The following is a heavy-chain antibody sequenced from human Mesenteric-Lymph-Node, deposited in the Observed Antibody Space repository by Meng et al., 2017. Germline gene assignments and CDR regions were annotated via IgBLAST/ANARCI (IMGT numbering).Heavy chain of an antibody. CDR3: ARDSLTGGSYLA. V-gene: IGHV3-7*01. J-gene: IGHJ4*01. Sequence: GESLKISCAVSGFTFSDHWMNWVRQAPGKGLEWVANIKPDGTEKFYVDSLRGRFTISRDNPKNSLYLQMDSLRVEDTAVYYCARDSLTGGSYLAWGQGTRVTVSS. CDR2: IKPDGTEK. CDR1: GFTFSDHW. D-gene: IGHD1-26*01.